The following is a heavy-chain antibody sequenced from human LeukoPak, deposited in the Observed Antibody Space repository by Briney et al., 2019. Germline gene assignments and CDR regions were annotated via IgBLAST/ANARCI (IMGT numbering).Heavy chain of an antibody. J-gene: IGHJ6*03. CDR3: ARTTVIYSSSWYPTLNYYYYMDV. V-gene: IGHV4-61*02. CDR1: GGSISSGSYY. CDR2: IYTSGST. Sequence: SETLSLTCTVSGGSISSGSYYWSWIRQPAGKGLEWIGRIYTSGSTNYNPSLKSRVTISVDTSKNQFSLKLSSVTAADTAVYYCARTTVIYSSSWYPTLNYYYYMDVWGKGTTVTISS. D-gene: IGHD6-13*01.